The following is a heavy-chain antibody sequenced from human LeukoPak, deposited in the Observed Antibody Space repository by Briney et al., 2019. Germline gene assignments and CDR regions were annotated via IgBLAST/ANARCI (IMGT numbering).Heavy chain of an antibody. CDR3: ARDPEMAPHGT. D-gene: IGHD5-24*01. CDR2: ISSSSSYI. J-gene: IGHJ4*02. V-gene: IGHV3-21*01. Sequence: PGRSLRLCCAASGFTFSSYSMNWVRQAPGKGLEWVSSISSSSSYIYYADSVKGRFTISRDNAKNSLYLQMNSLRAEDTAVYYCARDPEMAPHGTWGQGTLVTVSS. CDR1: GFTFSSYS.